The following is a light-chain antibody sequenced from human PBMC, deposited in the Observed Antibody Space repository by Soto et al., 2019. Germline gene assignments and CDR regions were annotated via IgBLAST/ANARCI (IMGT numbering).Light chain of an antibody. CDR3: CSYAGSDTYVV. CDR2: DVS. J-gene: IGLJ2*01. Sequence: QSVLTQPRSVSGSPGQSVTISCTGTSSDVGIYNYVSWYQQHPGKAPKFMIYDVSKRPSGVPDRFSGSKSGNTASLTISGLQAEDEAFYYCCSYAGSDTYVVFGGGTKVTVL. V-gene: IGLV2-11*01. CDR1: SSDVGIYNY.